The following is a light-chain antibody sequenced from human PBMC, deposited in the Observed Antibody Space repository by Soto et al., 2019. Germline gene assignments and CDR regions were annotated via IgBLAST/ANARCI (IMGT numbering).Light chain of an antibody. CDR2: GAF. J-gene: IGKJ2*01. CDR3: QQYSNWPYT. CDR1: QSLTNN. Sequence: EIVMTQSPATLSVSPGERATLSCRASQSLTNNLAWYQQKPGQAPRLLIYGAFTRATGIPARFSGSGSGTEFTLTISSLQSEDFAVYYCQQYSNWPYTFGQGTKVDI. V-gene: IGKV3-15*01.